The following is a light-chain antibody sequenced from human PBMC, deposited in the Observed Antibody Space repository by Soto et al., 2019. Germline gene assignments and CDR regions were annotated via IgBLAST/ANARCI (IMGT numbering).Light chain of an antibody. CDR1: SSDVGGYNY. V-gene: IGLV2-11*01. CDR3: CAYAGSYV. CDR2: DVS. Sequence: QSALTQPRSVSGSPGQSVTISCTGTSSDVGGYNYVSWYQQHPGKAPKLMIYDVSKRPSGVPDRFSGSKSGNTASLTISGLQADDEAAYSCCAYAGSYVFGTGTKLTVL. J-gene: IGLJ1*01.